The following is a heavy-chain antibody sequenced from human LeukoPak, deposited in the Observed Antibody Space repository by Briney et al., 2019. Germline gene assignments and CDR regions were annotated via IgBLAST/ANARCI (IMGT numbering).Heavy chain of an antibody. CDR3: AKVGSVSSGWYVDY. D-gene: IGHD6-19*01. Sequence: GGSLRLSCAASGFTFSSYAMSWVRQAPGKGLEWVSAISGSGGSTYYADSVKGRFTISRDNSKNTLYLQMNSMRAEDTAVYYCAKVGSVSSGWYVDYWGQGTLVTVSS. CDR2: ISGSGGST. J-gene: IGHJ4*02. V-gene: IGHV3-23*01. CDR1: GFTFSSYA.